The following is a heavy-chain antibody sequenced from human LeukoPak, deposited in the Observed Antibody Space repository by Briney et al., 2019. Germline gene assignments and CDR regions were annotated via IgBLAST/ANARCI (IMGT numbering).Heavy chain of an antibody. D-gene: IGHD3-3*01. Sequence: GASVKVSCKASGYTFTSYGISWVRQAPGQGLEWMGWISAYNGNTNYAQKLQGRVTMTTDTSTSTAYMELRSLRSDDTAVYYCARDRGLRDFWSARPAPFDPWGQGTLVTVSS. CDR3: ARDRGLRDFWSARPAPFDP. CDR1: GYTFTSYG. CDR2: ISAYNGNT. J-gene: IGHJ5*02. V-gene: IGHV1-18*01.